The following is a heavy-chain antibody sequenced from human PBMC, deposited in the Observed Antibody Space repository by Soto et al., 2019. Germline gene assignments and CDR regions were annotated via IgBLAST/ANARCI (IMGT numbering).Heavy chain of an antibody. CDR1: GGTFSSYA. J-gene: IGHJ6*02. CDR2: IIPIFGTA. D-gene: IGHD3-3*01. Sequence: QVQLVQSGAEVKKPGSSVKVSCKASGGTFSSYAISWVRQAPGQGLEWMGGIIPIFGTANYAQKFQGRVTITADESTSTAYMELSSLGSEDTAVYYWARGRAGGGTLVWLLSGGMDVWGQGTTVSVSS. CDR3: ARGRAGGGTLVWLLSGGMDV. V-gene: IGHV1-69*01.